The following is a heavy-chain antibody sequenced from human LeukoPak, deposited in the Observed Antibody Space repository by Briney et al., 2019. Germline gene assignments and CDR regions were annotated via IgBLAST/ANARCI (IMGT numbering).Heavy chain of an antibody. Sequence: PGGSLRLSCAASGFTFSSYGMSWVRQAPGKGLEWVSAISGSGGSTYYADSVKGRFTISRDNSKNTLYLQMNSLRAEDTAVYYCAKDGPGYYDSSGYYSSWGQGTLVTVSS. CDR1: GFTFSSYG. D-gene: IGHD3-22*01. CDR2: ISGSGGST. V-gene: IGHV3-23*01. CDR3: AKDGPGYYDSSGYYSS. J-gene: IGHJ4*02.